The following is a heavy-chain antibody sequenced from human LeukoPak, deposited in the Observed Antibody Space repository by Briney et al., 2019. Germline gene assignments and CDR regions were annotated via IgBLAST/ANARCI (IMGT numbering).Heavy chain of an antibody. V-gene: IGHV3-7*03. Sequence: PGGSLRLSCAASGFTVSSNYMSWVRQAPGKGLEWVANIKQDGSEKYYVDSVKGRFTISRDNAKNSLYLQMNSLRAEDTAVYYCARDYSSSGPGYYYYGMDVWGKGTTVTVSS. D-gene: IGHD6-6*01. CDR3: ARDYSSSGPGYYYYGMDV. J-gene: IGHJ6*04. CDR1: GFTVSSNY. CDR2: IKQDGSEK.